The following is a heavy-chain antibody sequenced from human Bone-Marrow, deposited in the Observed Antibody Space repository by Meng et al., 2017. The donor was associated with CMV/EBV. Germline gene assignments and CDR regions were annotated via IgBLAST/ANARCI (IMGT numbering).Heavy chain of an antibody. Sequence: GGSLRLSCAASGFTFSSYSMNWVRQAPGKGLEWVSYISSSSSTIYYADSVKGRFTISRDNAKNSLYLQMNSLRAEDTAVYYCARRLVVPAAMLYYYGMDVWGQGTTVTVSS. CDR1: GFTFSSYS. V-gene: IGHV3-48*04. D-gene: IGHD2-2*01. J-gene: IGHJ6*02. CDR3: ARRLVVPAAMLYYYGMDV. CDR2: ISSSSSTI.